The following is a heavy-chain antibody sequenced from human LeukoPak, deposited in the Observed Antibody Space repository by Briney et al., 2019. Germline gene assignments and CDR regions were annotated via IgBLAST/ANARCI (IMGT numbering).Heavy chain of an antibody. J-gene: IGHJ4*02. V-gene: IGHV3-7*01. Sequence: GGSLRLSCAASGFTFISYWMSWVRQAPGKGLEWVANIKQDGSEKYYVDSVKGRFTISRDNAKNSLYLQMNSLRAEDTPVYYCARAPIGYCSSTSCSPRWGQGTLVTVSS. CDR3: ARAPIGYCSSTSCSPR. CDR2: IKQDGSEK. D-gene: IGHD2-2*01. CDR1: GFTFISYW.